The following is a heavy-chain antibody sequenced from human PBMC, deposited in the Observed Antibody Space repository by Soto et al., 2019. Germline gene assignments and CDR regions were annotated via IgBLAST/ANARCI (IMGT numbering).Heavy chain of an antibody. CDR2: ISAYNGNT. CDR3: AKSRPCGGDCQNWFDP. V-gene: IGHV1-18*01. D-gene: IGHD2-21*02. Sequence: QVQLVQSGAEVKKPGASVKVSCKASGYTFTSYGISWVRQAPGQGLEWMGWISAYNGNTNYAQKLQGRVTMTTDTSTSTAYMELRSLRSDDTAVYYCAKSRPCGGDCQNWFDPWGQGTLVTVSS. J-gene: IGHJ5*02. CDR1: GYTFTSYG.